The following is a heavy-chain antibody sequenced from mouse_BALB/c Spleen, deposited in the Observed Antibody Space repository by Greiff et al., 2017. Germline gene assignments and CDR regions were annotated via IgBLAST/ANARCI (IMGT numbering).Heavy chain of an antibody. D-gene: IGHD2-2*01. CDR2: IHPSDSET. J-gene: IGHJ4*01. CDR1: GFNIKDTY. CDR3: ARGGYDGPYAMDY. V-gene: IGHV14-3*02. Sequence: VQLQQSGAELVKPGASVKLSCTASGFNIKDTYMHWVKQRPEQGLEWIGMIHPSDSETRLNQKFKDKATLTVDKSSSTAYLQLSSPTSEDSAVYYCARGGYDGPYAMDYWGQGTAVTVSA.